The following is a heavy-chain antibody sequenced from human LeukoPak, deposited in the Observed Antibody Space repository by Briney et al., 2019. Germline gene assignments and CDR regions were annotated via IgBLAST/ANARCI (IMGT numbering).Heavy chain of an antibody. V-gene: IGHV3-74*01. J-gene: IGHJ5*01. Sequence: PGGSLRPSCAASGFTFTNFWMHWVRQAPGKGLVWVSRINYDGSTTAYADSVKGRFTISRDNAKNTLYLQMNSLRAEDTAVYYCARPPPYYYDSSAYPDSWGQGTLVTVSS. CDR1: GFTFTNFW. CDR3: ARPPPYYYDSSAYPDS. CDR2: INYDGSTT. D-gene: IGHD3-22*01.